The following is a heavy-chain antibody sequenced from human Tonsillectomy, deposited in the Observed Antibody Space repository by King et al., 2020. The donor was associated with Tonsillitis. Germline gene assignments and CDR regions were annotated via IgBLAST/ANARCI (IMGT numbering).Heavy chain of an antibody. V-gene: IGHV5-51*01. CDR3: ARLQVGDYTPYWYFDL. J-gene: IGHJ2*01. CDR2: IYTSDSDT. D-gene: IGHD4-17*01. Sequence: QLVQSGAEVKKPGESLKISCKGSGYSFTTYWIGWVRQMPGKGLECMGIIYTSDSDTRYNPSFQGQVTISADKSIRTAYRQGGSLKASDTAMYYCARLQVGDYTPYWYFDLWGRGTLLTVSS. CDR1: GYSFTTYW.